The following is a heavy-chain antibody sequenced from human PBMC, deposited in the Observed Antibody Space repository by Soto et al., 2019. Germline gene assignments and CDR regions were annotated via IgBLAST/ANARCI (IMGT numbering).Heavy chain of an antibody. CDR2: SSDRRTGNT. J-gene: IGHJ4*02. CDR1: GFTFSSYT. V-gene: IGHV3-23*01. CDR3: TTWLTAHFDY. Sequence: GGSLRLSCAASGFTFSSYTLNWVRRAPGKGLEWVATSSDRRTGNTHYSDSVRGRFTLSRDYSRNILFLQMDSLRADDTALYYCTTWLTAHFDYWGRGTQVTVS. D-gene: IGHD2-21*02.